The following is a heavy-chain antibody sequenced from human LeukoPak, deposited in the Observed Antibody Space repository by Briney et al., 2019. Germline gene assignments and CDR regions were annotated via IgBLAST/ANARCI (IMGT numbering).Heavy chain of an antibody. CDR2: ISGSGGST. CDR1: GFTFSRYA. D-gene: IGHD3-10*01. CDR3: AKDSGGYNG. Sequence: GGPLRLSCAPSGFTFSRYAMSWVRQAPGKGLEWVSAISGSGGSTYYADSVKGRFTISRDNSKNTLYLQMNSLRAEDTAVYYCAKDSGGYNGWGQGTLVTVSS. J-gene: IGHJ4*02. V-gene: IGHV3-23*01.